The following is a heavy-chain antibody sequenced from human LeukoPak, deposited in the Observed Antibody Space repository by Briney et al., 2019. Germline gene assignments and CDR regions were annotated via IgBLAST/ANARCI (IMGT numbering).Heavy chain of an antibody. CDR3: ANRAAGTGAY. Sequence: PGGSLRLSCAASGFTFSSYGMHWVRQAPGKGLEWVAVISYDGSNKYYADSVKGRFTISRDNSKNTLHLQMNSLRAEDTAVYYCANRAAGTGAYWGQGTLVTVSS. CDR1: GFTFSSYG. D-gene: IGHD6-13*01. J-gene: IGHJ4*02. CDR2: ISYDGSNK. V-gene: IGHV3-30*18.